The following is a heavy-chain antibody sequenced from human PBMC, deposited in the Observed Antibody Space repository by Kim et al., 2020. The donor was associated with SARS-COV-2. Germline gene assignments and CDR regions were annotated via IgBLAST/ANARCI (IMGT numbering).Heavy chain of an antibody. J-gene: IGHJ4*02. CDR3: AKEGTLTGYVDY. D-gene: IGHD3-9*01. Sequence: YYADSVKGRFTISRDNSKNTLYLQMNSLRAEDTAVYYCAKEGTLTGYVDYWGQGTLVTVSS. V-gene: IGHV3-23*01.